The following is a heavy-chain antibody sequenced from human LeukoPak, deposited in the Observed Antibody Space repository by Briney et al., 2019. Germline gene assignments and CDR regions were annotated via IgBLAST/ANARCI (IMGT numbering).Heavy chain of an antibody. D-gene: IGHD1-26*01. CDR3: ARDPYSGNYGNYYYYYMDV. V-gene: IGHV3-30*04. J-gene: IGHJ6*03. Sequence: QSGGSLRLSCAASGFSNYTMHWVRQAPGKGLEWVAVISYDGSNKYYADSVKGRFTISRDNAKNSLFLQMNNLSPDDTAVYFCARDPYSGNYGNYYYYYMDVWGKGTTVTISS. CDR2: ISYDGSNK. CDR1: GFSNYT.